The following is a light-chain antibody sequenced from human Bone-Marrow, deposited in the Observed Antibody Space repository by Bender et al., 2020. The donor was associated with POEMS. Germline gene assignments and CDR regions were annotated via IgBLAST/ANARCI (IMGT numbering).Light chain of an antibody. CDR1: NVEDKS. CDR2: HDR. V-gene: IGLV3-21*02. J-gene: IGLJ2*01. CDR3: SAHAGTYVL. Sequence: SYVLTQPPSVSVAPGQTAFITCAGDNVEDKSVHWYQQRAGQAPVMVVYHDRQRPSGVPDRFSGSKSGNTASLTVSGLQVEDEADYYCSAHAGTYVLFGGGTKLTVL.